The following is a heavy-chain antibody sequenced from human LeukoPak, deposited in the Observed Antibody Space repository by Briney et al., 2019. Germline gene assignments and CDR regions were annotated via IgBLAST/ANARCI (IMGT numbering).Heavy chain of an antibody. V-gene: IGHV3-23*01. CDR2: IGVGGATT. Sequence: PGGSLRLSCAASGFTFSTYAMNWVRQAPAKGLGWVSTIGVGGATTDYADSVKDRFTISRGNSKNTLYLQMNSLRAEDTAVYFCARGFLGGTDQYFDSWGQGTLVTVSS. CDR3: ARGFLGGTDQYFDS. J-gene: IGHJ4*02. CDR1: GFTFSTYA. D-gene: IGHD6-19*01.